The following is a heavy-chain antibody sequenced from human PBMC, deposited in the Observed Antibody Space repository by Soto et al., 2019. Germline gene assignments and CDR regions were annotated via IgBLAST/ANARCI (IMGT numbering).Heavy chain of an antibody. V-gene: IGHV3-53*01. CDR2: IYSGGST. J-gene: IGHJ6*02. CDR1: GFTVSSNY. Sequence: PGGSLRLSCAASGFTVSSNYMSWFRQAPGKGLEWVSVIYSGGSTYYADSVRGRFTISRDNSKYTLYLQMKSLRAEDTAVYYCARDPPATRHGMDVWGQGTTVTVSS. CDR3: ARDPPATRHGMDV.